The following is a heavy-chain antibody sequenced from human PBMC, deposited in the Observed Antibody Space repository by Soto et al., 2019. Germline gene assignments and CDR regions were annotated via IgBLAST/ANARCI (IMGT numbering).Heavy chain of an antibody. CDR2: FDPEDGET. D-gene: IGHD3-22*01. CDR1: GYTLTELS. J-gene: IGHJ4*02. Sequence: ASVKVSCKVSGYTLTELSMHWVRQAPGKGLEWMGGFDPEDGETIYAQKFQGRVTMTEDTSTDTAYMELSSLRSEDTAVYYCATRDSLLYDSSGYYFGYWGQGTLVTVSS. V-gene: IGHV1-24*01. CDR3: ATRDSLLYDSSGYYFGY.